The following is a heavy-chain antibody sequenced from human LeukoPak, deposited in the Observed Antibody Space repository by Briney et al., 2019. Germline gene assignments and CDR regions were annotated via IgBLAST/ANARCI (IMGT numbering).Heavy chain of an antibody. D-gene: IGHD4-11*01. CDR1: GFTFSSYS. CDR2: ISSSSSTI. Sequence: GGSLRLSCAASGFTFSSYSMNWVRQAPGKGLEWVSYISSSSSTIYYADSVKGRFTISRDNAKNSLYLQMNSLRAEDTAVYYCARPSGVTTYYYYYMDVWGKGTTVTVSS. CDR3: ARPSGVTTYYYYYMDV. V-gene: IGHV3-48*01. J-gene: IGHJ6*03.